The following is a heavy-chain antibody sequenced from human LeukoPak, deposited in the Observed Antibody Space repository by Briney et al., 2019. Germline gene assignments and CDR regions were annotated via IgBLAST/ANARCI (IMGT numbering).Heavy chain of an antibody. CDR2: MNPNSGNT. Sequence: ASVKVSCKASGYTFTSYDINWVRQATGQGLEWMGWMNPNSGNTGYAQKFQGRVTMTRNTSISTAYMELSRLRSEDTAVYYCARIDTAMEQPFDYWGQGTLVTVSS. CDR3: ARIDTAMEQPFDY. V-gene: IGHV1-8*01. J-gene: IGHJ4*02. D-gene: IGHD5-18*01. CDR1: GYTFTSYD.